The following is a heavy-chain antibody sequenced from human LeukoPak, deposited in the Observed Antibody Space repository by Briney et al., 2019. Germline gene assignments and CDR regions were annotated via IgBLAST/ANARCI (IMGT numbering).Heavy chain of an antibody. V-gene: IGHV4-61*02. CDR2: IYTSGST. D-gene: IGHD3-10*01. J-gene: IGHJ6*03. Sequence: SETLSLTCTVSGGSISSGSYYWSWIRQPAGKGLEWIGRIYTSGSTNYNPSLKSRVTISVDTSKNQFSLKLSSVTAADTAVYYCARFNGGSRNYYYYYMDVWGKGTTVTISS. CDR1: GGSISSGSYY. CDR3: ARFNGGSRNYYYYYMDV.